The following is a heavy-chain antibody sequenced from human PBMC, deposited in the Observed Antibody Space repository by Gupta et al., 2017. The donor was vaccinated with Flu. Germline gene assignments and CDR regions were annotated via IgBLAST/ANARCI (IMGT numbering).Heavy chain of an antibody. V-gene: IGHV2-5*02. CDR3: ARLYYYDMSGYSRAFDY. D-gene: IGHD3-22*01. CDR1: GFSLSTVGVG. CDR2: IYWDDDK. J-gene: IGHJ4*02. Sequence: QITLKESGPTMMKPTQNLTLTCTFSGFSLSTVGVGVGWIRPPPGKALEWLAVIYWDDDKRYSSSLNSRLTITKDTSRNQVVLTMTNVDPVDSAAYFCARLYYYDMSGYSRAFDYWGQGTQVTVSS.